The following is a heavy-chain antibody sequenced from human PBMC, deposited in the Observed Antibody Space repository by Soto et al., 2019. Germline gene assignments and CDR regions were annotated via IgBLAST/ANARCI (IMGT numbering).Heavy chain of an antibody. CDR1: GGSISSYY. Sequence: SETLSLTCTVSGGSISSYYWSWIRQPPGKGLEWIGYIYYSGSTNYNPSLKSRVTISVDTSKNQFSLKLSSVTAADTAVYYCAIGPAAAIYFDYWGQGTLVTVSS. CDR3: AIGPAAAIYFDY. D-gene: IGHD2-2*01. V-gene: IGHV4-59*12. J-gene: IGHJ4*02. CDR2: IYYSGST.